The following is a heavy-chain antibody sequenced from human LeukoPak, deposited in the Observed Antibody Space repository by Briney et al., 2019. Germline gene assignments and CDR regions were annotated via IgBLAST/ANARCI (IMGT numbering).Heavy chain of an antibody. CDR3: ARVYYYDSSGYYYLDY. CDR2: IIPIFGTA. V-gene: IGHV1-69*13. D-gene: IGHD3-22*01. Sequence: ASVKVSCKASGGTFSSYAISWVRQAPGQGLEWMGGIIPIFGTANYAQKSQGRVTITADESTSTAYMELSSLRSEDTAVYYCARVYYYDSSGYYYLDYWGQGTLVTVSS. J-gene: IGHJ4*02. CDR1: GGTFSSYA.